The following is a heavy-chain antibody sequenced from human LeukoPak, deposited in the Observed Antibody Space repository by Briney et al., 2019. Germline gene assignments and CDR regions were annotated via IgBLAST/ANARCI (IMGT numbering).Heavy chain of an antibody. CDR3: ARSPVYYDSSGFYYFDY. J-gene: IGHJ4*02. CDR1: GYTFTSYD. V-gene: IGHV1-8*01. CDR2: MNPNSGNT. Sequence: ASVKVSCKASGYTFTSYDINWVRQATGQGLEWMGWMNPNSGNTGYAQKFQGRVTMTRNTSISTAYMELSSLRSEDTAVYYCARSPVYYDSSGFYYFDYWGQGTLVTVSS. D-gene: IGHD3-22*01.